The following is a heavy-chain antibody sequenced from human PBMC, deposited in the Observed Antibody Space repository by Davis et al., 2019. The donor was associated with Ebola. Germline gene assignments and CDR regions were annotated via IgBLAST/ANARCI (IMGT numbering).Heavy chain of an antibody. CDR1: GFTFSSYS. V-gene: IGHV3-48*02. J-gene: IGHJ4*02. CDR2: ISSSSSTI. CDR3: AGGTVTTFDY. D-gene: IGHD4-11*01. Sequence: GESLKISCAASGFTFSSYSMNWVRQAPGKGLEWVSYISSSSSTIYYADSVKGRFTISRDNAKNSLYLQMNSLRDEDTAVYYCAGGTVTTFDYWGQGTLVTVSS.